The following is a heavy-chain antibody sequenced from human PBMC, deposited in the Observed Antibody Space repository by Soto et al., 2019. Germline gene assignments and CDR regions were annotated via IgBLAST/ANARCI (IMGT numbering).Heavy chain of an antibody. J-gene: IGHJ4*02. CDR1: GYTFTSYA. Sequence: ASVKVSCKASGYTFTSYAMHWVHQAPGQRLEWMGWINAGNGNTKYSQKFQGRVTITRDTSASTAYMELSSLRSEDTAVYYCARGISSYYDFWSGSQPLDYWGQGTLVTVSS. CDR2: INAGNGNT. D-gene: IGHD3-3*01. V-gene: IGHV1-3*01. CDR3: ARGISSYYDFWSGSQPLDY.